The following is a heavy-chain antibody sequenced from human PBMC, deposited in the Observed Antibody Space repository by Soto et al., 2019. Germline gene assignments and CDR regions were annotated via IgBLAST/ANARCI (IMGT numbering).Heavy chain of an antibody. CDR1: GGSISSSSYY. J-gene: IGHJ6*02. CDR2: IYYSGTT. Sequence: SETLSLTCTVSGGSISSSSYYWAWVRQPPGKGLEWIGSIYYSGTTYYSPSFQGQVTISADKSISTAYLQWSSLKASDTAMYYCARTAAAGKYYYGTDVWGQGTTVTVSS. V-gene: IGHV4-39*07. D-gene: IGHD6-13*01. CDR3: ARTAAAGKYYYGTDV.